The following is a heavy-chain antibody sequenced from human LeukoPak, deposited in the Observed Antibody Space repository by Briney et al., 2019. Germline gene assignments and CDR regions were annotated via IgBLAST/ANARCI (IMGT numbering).Heavy chain of an antibody. CDR1: GFTFSSYS. V-gene: IGHV3-15*01. CDR2: IKSKTDGGTT. J-gene: IGHJ4*02. Sequence: PGGSLRLSCAASGFTFSSYSMNWVRQAPGKGLEWVGRIKSKTDGGTTDYAAPVKGRFTISRDDSKNTLYLQMNSLKTEDTAVYYCTTEGCSGACFDYWGQGTLVTVSS. D-gene: IGHD2-15*01. CDR3: TTEGCSGACFDY.